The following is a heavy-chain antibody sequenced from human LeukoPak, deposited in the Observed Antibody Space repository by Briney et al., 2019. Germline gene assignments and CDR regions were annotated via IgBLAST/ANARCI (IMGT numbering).Heavy chain of an antibody. Sequence: SETLSLTCTLSGGFIRDSVYYWGWIRQPPGKGLGWIGIVVFSGRTYYNTSLQSRVTISVDTSKNQVSLKLRSVTAADTAVYYCARTTEGYAGGPGYSYYYYMDVWGKGTTVTISS. J-gene: IGHJ6*03. CDR2: VVFSGRT. V-gene: IGHV4-39*07. CDR3: ARTTEGYAGGPGYSYYYYMDV. CDR1: GGFIRDSVYY. D-gene: IGHD5-12*01.